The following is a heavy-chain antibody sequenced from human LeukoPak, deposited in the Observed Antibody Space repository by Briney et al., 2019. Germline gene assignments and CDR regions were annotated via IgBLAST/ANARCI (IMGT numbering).Heavy chain of an antibody. D-gene: IGHD3-22*01. CDR1: GYTFTGYY. V-gene: IGHV1-2*02. Sequence: ASVKVSCTASGYTFTGYYMHWVRQAPGQGLEWMGWINPNSGGTNYAQKFQGRVTMTRDTSISTAHMELSRLRSDDTAVYYCARALTMTIDVWGQGTTVTVSS. CDR2: INPNSGGT. CDR3: ARALTMTIDV. J-gene: IGHJ6*02.